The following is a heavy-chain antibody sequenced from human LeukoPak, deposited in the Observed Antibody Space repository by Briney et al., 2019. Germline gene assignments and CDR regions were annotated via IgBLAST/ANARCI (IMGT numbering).Heavy chain of an antibody. D-gene: IGHD2-15*01. Sequence: ASVKVSCKASGYTFTSYGISWVRQAPGQGLEWMGWISAYSGNTNYAQKLQGRVTMTTDTSTSTAYMELRSLRSDDTAVYYCARDGDIVVVVAATNPLYFDYWGQGTLVTVSS. CDR2: ISAYSGNT. CDR1: GYTFTSYG. CDR3: ARDGDIVVVVAATNPLYFDY. V-gene: IGHV1-18*04. J-gene: IGHJ4*02.